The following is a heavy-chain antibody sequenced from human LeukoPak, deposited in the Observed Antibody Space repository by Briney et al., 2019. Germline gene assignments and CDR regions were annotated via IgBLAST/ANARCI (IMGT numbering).Heavy chain of an antibody. Sequence: PSETLSLTCAVYGGSFSGYYWSWIRQPPGKGLEWVANIKQDGSEKYYVDSVKGRFTISRDNAKNSLYLQMNSLRAEDTAVYYCARDTGGGYSCYDCWGQGTLVTVSS. CDR2: IKQDGSEK. CDR1: GGSFSGYY. D-gene: IGHD5-18*01. V-gene: IGHV3-7*01. J-gene: IGHJ4*02. CDR3: ARDTGGGYSCYDC.